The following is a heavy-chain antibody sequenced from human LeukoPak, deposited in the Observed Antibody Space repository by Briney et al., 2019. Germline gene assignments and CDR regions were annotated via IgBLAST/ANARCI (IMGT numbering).Heavy chain of an antibody. J-gene: IGHJ4*02. CDR1: GFTFSSYA. CDR2: ISSNGGST. D-gene: IGHD1-7*01. CDR3: AREDPVTGTTGRY. V-gene: IGHV3-64*01. Sequence: GGSLRLSCAASGFTFSSYAMHWVRQAPGKGLEYVSAISSNGGSTYYANSVKGRFTISRDNSKNTLYLQMGSLRAEDMAVYYCAREDPVTGTTGRYWGQGTLVTVSS.